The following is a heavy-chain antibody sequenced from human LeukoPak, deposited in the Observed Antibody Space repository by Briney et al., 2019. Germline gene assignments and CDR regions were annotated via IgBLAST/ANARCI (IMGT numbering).Heavy chain of an antibody. CDR3: AKDLHYYVGMDV. Sequence: GGSLRLSCAASGFTFSGFAMTWVRQAPGKGLEWVSSIGSDYKTHYSESVKGRFAISRDNSKSTLFLQMNSLRAEDTALYYCAKDLHYYVGMDVWGQGTAVTVSS. CDR1: GFTFSGFA. D-gene: IGHD3-10*02. CDR2: IGSDYKT. J-gene: IGHJ6*02. V-gene: IGHV3-23*01.